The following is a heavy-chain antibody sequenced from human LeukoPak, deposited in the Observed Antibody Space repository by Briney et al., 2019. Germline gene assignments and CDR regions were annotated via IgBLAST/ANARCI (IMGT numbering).Heavy chain of an antibody. D-gene: IGHD3-22*01. Sequence: GKSLGLSCAASGFTFSSYAMSWVRQAPGKGLEWVSAISGSGGSTYYADSVKGRFTISRDNSKNTLYLQMNSLRAEDTAVYYCAICYYDPPVGYFQHWGQGTLVTVSS. CDR3: AICYYDPPVGYFQH. V-gene: IGHV3-23*01. J-gene: IGHJ1*01. CDR1: GFTFSSYA. CDR2: ISGSGGST.